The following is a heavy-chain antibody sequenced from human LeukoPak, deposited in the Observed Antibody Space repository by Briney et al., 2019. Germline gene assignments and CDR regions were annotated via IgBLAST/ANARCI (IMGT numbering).Heavy chain of an antibody. CDR1: GLTFSDHY. Sequence: GGSLTLSCAASGLTFSDHYMDWVRQAPGKGLEWVGRSKDKANNYATYSAASVKGRFIISRDDSKNSLYLQMNSLKTEDTAVYYCAGCPYSSGACDYWGQGTLVTVSS. CDR3: AGCPYSSGACDY. CDR2: SKDKANNYAT. D-gene: IGHD6-25*01. J-gene: IGHJ4*02. V-gene: IGHV3-72*01.